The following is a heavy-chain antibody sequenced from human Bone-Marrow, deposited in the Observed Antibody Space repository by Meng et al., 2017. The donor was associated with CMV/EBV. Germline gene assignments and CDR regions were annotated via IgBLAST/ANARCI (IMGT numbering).Heavy chain of an antibody. V-gene: IGHV3-30-3*01. Sequence: GESLKISWAASGFTFSSYAMHLVRQAPGKGLEWGAVISYDGSNKYYADSVKGRFTTSRDNSKNTLYLQMNGLRAEDTAVYYCARVSAARPGLVIDYWGQGTLVTVSS. CDR3: ARVSAARPGLVIDY. CDR1: GFTFSSYA. D-gene: IGHD6-6*01. J-gene: IGHJ4*02. CDR2: ISYDGSNK.